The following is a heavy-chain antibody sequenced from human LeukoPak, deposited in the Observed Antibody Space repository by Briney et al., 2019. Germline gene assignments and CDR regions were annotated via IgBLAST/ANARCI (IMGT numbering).Heavy chain of an antibody. D-gene: IGHD4-17*01. CDR1: GYSFTTCW. CDR2: IYPGDSDT. V-gene: IGHV5-51*01. Sequence: RGESLKISCKGSGYSFTTCWIGWVRQMPGKGLEWMGIIYPGDSDTRYSPSFQGQVTISADKSISTAYLQWSSLKPSDTAMYYCARRGSMTTGSNYFDYWGQGTLVTVSS. CDR3: ARRGSMTTGSNYFDY. J-gene: IGHJ4*02.